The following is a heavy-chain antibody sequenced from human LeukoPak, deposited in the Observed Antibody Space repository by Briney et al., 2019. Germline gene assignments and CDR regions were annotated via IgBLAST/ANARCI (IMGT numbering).Heavy chain of an antibody. V-gene: IGHV3-53*01. J-gene: IGHJ1*01. CDR3: AISSSSAEYFQH. CDR1: GFTVSSNY. Sequence: GGSLTPSFPASGFTVSSNYMSWVRQAPGKGLEWVSVIYSGGSTYYADSVKGRFTISRDNSKNTLYLQMNSLRAEDTAVYYCAISSSSAEYFQHWGQGTLVTVSS. D-gene: IGHD6-6*01. CDR2: IYSGGST.